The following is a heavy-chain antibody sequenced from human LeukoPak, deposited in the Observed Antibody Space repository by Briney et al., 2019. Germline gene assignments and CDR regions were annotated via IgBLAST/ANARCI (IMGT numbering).Heavy chain of an antibody. J-gene: IGHJ4*02. V-gene: IGHV3-23*01. D-gene: IGHD1-14*01. CDR1: GFTFSSYG. CDR2: INGSGDRT. Sequence: GGSLRLSCAASGFTFSSYGMSWVRQAPGKGLEWVSAINGSGDRTYYADFVKGRFTISRDNSKNTLYLQMNSLRAEDTAVYYCAKPARTDYADYWGQGTLVTVSS. CDR3: AKPARTDYADY.